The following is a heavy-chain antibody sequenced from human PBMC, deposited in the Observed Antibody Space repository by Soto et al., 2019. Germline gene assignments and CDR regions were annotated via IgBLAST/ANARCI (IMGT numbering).Heavy chain of an antibody. CDR1: WGRIGSSNW. CDR3: AREPGSKREEEGFDI. J-gene: IGHJ3*02. Sequence: TCAVSWGRIGSSNWWRLVRQKPGKGLEWSGESYRSGSTHHNPSLKSRVTISVDKSTTQFSLKLSSVTAADTAVYYCAREPGSKREEEGFDIWGQGTMVTVSS. D-gene: IGHD2-15*01. V-gene: IGHV4-4*02. CDR2: SYRSGST.